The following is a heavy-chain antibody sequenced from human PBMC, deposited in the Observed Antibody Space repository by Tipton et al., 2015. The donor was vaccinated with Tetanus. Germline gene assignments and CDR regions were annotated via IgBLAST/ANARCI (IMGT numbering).Heavy chain of an antibody. CDR3: ARLGRGYSYGYYFDY. Sequence: TLSLTCTVSGGSISSSSYYWDWIRQPPGKGLEWIGSIYYSGSTYYNPSLKSRVTISVDTSKNQFSLKLSSVTAADTAVYYCARLGRGYSYGYYFDYWGQGTLVTVSS. D-gene: IGHD5-18*01. CDR1: GGSISSSSYY. J-gene: IGHJ4*02. V-gene: IGHV4-39*01. CDR2: IYYSGST.